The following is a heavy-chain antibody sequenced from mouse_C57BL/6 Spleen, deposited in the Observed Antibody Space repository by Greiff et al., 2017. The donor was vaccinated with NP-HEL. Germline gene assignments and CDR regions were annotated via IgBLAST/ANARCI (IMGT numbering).Heavy chain of an antibody. CDR3: ARDWDVDY. CDR1: GYSITSGYY. J-gene: IGHJ2*01. CDR2: ISYDGSN. D-gene: IGHD4-1*01. Sequence: DVQLQESGPGLVKPSQSLSLTCSVTGYSITSGYYWNWIRQFPGNKLEWMGYISYDGSNNYNPSLKNRISITRDTSKNQFFLKLNSVTTEDTATYYCARDWDVDYWGQGTTLTVSS. V-gene: IGHV3-6*01.